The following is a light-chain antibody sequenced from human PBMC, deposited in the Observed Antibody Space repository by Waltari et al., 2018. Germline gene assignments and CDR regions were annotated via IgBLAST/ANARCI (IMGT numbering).Light chain of an antibody. CDR2: WAS. V-gene: IGKV4-1*01. J-gene: IGKJ4*01. CDR3: QQYFSSPLT. CDR1: QSVLYNSNNKNY. Sequence: DIVMTQSPDSLAVSLGERATINCKSNQSVLYNSNNKNYLAWYQQKPGQSPKLLMYWASTRESGVPERFSGSGSGTDFSFIITNLQAEDVAVYYCQQYFSSPLTFGGGTKVEIK.